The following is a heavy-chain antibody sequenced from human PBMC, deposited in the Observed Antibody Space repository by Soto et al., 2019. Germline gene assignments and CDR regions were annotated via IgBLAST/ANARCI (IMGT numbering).Heavy chain of an antibody. CDR1: GFTFSSYG. J-gene: IGHJ6*02. CDR2: IWYDGSNK. CDR3: ARDLASIAAAGFGPEYYGMDV. V-gene: IGHV3-33*01. Sequence: GGSLRLSCAASGFTFSSYGMHWVRQAPGKGLEWVAVIWYDGSNKYYADSVKCRFTISRDNSKNTLHLQMNSLRAEDTAVYYCARDLASIAAAGFGPEYYGMDVWGQGTTVTVSS. D-gene: IGHD6-13*01.